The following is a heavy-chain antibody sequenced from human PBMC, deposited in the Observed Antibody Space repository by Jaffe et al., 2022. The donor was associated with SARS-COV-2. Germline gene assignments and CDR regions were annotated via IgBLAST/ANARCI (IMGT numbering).Heavy chain of an antibody. CDR2: IYWDGDK. CDR1: GFSLNTDGVG. V-gene: IGHV2-5*02. J-gene: IGHJ4*02. Sequence: QITLKESGPTLVKPTQTLTLTCACSGFSLNTDGVGVGWIRQPPGKAPEWLAIIYWDGDKRYSPSLKGRLTITKDTSKDQVVLTMTNMYPVDTATYYCAHSLRLARCSGGNCYYFDYWGQGTLVTISS. D-gene: IGHD2-15*01. CDR3: AHSLRLARCSGGNCYYFDY.